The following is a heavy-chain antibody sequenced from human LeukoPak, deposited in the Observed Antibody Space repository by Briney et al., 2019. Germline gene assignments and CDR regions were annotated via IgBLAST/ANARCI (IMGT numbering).Heavy chain of an antibody. D-gene: IGHD3-9*01. CDR3: ARESEDVLRYFD. CDR1: GGSFSGYY. Sequence: PSETLSLTCAVYGGSFSGYYWSWIRQPPGKGLEWIGEINHSGSTNYNPSLKCRVTISVDTSKNQFSLKLSSVTAADTAVYYCARESEDVLRYFDWSQGTLVTVSS. J-gene: IGHJ4*02. CDR2: INHSGST. V-gene: IGHV4-34*01.